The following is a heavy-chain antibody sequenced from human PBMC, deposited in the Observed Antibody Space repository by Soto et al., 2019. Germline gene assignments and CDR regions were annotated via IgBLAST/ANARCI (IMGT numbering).Heavy chain of an antibody. CDR1: GFTFSSYA. J-gene: IGHJ5*02. V-gene: IGHV3-23*01. CDR2: ISGSGGST. Sequence: GGSLRLSCAASGFTFSSYAMSWVRQAPGKGLEWVSAISGSGGSTYYADSVKGRFTISRDNSKNTLYLQMNSLGAEDTAVYYCAKLHSGSYLNWFDPWGQGTLVTVSS. CDR3: AKLHSGSYLNWFDP. D-gene: IGHD3-10*01.